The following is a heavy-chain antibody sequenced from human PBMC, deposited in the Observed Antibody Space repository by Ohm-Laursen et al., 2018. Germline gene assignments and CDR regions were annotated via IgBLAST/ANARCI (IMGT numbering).Heavy chain of an antibody. Sequence: VASVKVSCKVSGYTFTSYYMHWVRQAPGQGLEWMGIINPSGGSTSYAQKFQGRVTMTRDTSTSTVYMELNSLRAEDTAVYYCAKGDRGAFDYWGQGTLVTVSS. CDR3: AKGDRGAFDY. J-gene: IGHJ4*02. CDR2: INPSGGST. V-gene: IGHV1-46*01. D-gene: IGHD1-26*01. CDR1: GYTFTSYY.